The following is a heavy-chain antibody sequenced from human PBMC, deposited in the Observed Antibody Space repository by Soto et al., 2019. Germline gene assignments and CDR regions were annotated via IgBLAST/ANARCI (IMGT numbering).Heavy chain of an antibody. CDR1: GGSISSYY. CDR2: IYYSGST. J-gene: IGHJ6*02. D-gene: IGHD4-4*01. CDR3: ARDLTTVTTPSGDYYYGMDV. Sequence: PSETLSLTCTVSGGSISSYYWSWIRQPPGKGLEWIGYIYYSGSTNYNPSLKSRVTISVDTSKNQFSLKLSSVTAADTAVYYCARDLTTVTTPSGDYYYGMDVWGQGTTVTVS. V-gene: IGHV4-59*01.